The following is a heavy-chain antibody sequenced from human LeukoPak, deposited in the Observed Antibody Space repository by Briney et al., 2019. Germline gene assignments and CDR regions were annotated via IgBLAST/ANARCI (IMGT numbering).Heavy chain of an antibody. D-gene: IGHD1-26*01. CDR2: IYYSGST. CDR3: ARVQRWELLSAAYYFDY. V-gene: IGHV4-39*01. J-gene: IGHJ4*02. Sequence: SETLSLTCTVSGGSISSSSYYWGWIRQPPGKGLEWFGSIYYSGSTYYNPSLKTRVTISVDTSKNQFSLKLSSVTAADTAVYYCARVQRWELLSAAYYFDYWGQGTLVTVSS. CDR1: GGSISSSSYY.